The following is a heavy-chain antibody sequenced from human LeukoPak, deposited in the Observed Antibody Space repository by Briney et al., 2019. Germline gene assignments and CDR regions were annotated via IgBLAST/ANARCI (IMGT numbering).Heavy chain of an antibody. CDR2: ISISGDTT. J-gene: IGHJ4*02. Sequence: GGSLRLSCAASGFTFSSYSMNWVRQAPGKGLGWVSAISISGDTTYYADAVKGRFTISRDNSKNTVYLQMNSLRAEDTAVYYCANEIRPNDYWGQGTLVTVSS. D-gene: IGHD4-17*01. V-gene: IGHV3-23*01. CDR3: ANEIRPNDY. CDR1: GFTFSSYS.